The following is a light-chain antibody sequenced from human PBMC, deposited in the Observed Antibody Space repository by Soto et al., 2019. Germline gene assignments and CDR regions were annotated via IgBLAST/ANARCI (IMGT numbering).Light chain of an antibody. V-gene: IGKV1-5*01. Sequence: DIQLTQSPSTLSASVGDTVTVTCRASQSVSGWLAWYQQKPGEAPKLLIYDASSLESGVPSRFSGSGSGTEFTLTISSLQPDDFVTYYCQQYNTYPWTFGQGTKVDI. CDR3: QQYNTYPWT. CDR2: DAS. CDR1: QSVSGW. J-gene: IGKJ1*01.